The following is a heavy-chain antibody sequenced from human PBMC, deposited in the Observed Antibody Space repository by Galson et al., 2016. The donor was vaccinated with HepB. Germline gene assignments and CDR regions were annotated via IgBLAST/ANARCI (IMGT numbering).Heavy chain of an antibody. V-gene: IGHV3-23*01. J-gene: IGHJ5*02. Sequence: SLRLSCAASGFTFSNYAMSWVRQAPGKGLEWVSAISGSGGSPYYADSVKGRFTISRDNSKNTLYLQMNSLRVEDTALYYWAKDTRCGFYSRWFEPWGQGTLVTVSS. CDR3: AKDTRCGFYSRWFEP. CDR1: GFTFSNYA. CDR2: ISGSGGSP. D-gene: IGHD3-3*01.